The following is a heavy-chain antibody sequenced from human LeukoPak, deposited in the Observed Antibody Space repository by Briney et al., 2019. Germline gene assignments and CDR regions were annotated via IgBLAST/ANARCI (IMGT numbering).Heavy chain of an antibody. CDR1: GYSFHNYW. Sequence: PGESLKISCEGSGYSFHNYWIGWVRQMPGKGLEWMGIIYPGDSDTRYSPSFQGQVTISADKSISTAYLQWSSLKASDTAMYYCARLSCSGGSCYPSHYYYGMDVWGQGTTVTVSS. J-gene: IGHJ6*02. V-gene: IGHV5-51*01. CDR3: ARLSCSGGSCYPSHYYYGMDV. CDR2: IYPGDSDT. D-gene: IGHD2-15*01.